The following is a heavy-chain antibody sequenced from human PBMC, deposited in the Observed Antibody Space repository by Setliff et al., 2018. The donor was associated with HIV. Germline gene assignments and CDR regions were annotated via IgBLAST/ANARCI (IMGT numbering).Heavy chain of an antibody. V-gene: IGHV4-39*01. CDR3: ARTKDCSSTSCPGTHYYYYMDV. CDR2: IYYRGTT. CDR1: GVSSRRGSYY. D-gene: IGHD2-2*01. Sequence: SETLSLTCTVSGVSSRRGSYYWGWIRQPPGKGLEWIGTIYYRGTTYYNPSLKSRVTISVDTSKNQVSLKRSSVTAADTAVYYCARTKDCSSTSCPGTHYYYYMDVWGKGTTVTVSS. J-gene: IGHJ6*03.